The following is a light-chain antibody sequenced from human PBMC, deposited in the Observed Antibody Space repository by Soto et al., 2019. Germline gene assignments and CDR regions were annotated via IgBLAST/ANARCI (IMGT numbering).Light chain of an antibody. J-gene: IGKJ2*01. CDR3: QQYNTYAYT. CDR1: QSISSW. CDR2: KAS. V-gene: IGKV1-5*03. Sequence: DIQMTQSPSTLSASVGDRVTITCRASQSISSWLAWYQQKPGKAPKLLIYKASSLESGVPSRFSDSGSGTEFTLTISKLQTEDFASYYCQQYNTYAYTFGQGTKLQIK.